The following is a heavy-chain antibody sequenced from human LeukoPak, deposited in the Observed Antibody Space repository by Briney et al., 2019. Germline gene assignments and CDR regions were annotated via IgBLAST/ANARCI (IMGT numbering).Heavy chain of an antibody. CDR1: GFTFSSYG. CDR3: AKDLREAVAGTEADY. CDR2: ISYDGSNK. Sequence: QPGGSLRLSCAASGFTFSSYGMHWVRQAPGKGLEWVAVISYDGSNKYYADSVKGRFTISRDNSKNTLYLQMNSLRAEDTAVYYCAKDLREAVAGTEADYWGQGTLVTVSS. V-gene: IGHV3-30*18. D-gene: IGHD6-19*01. J-gene: IGHJ4*02.